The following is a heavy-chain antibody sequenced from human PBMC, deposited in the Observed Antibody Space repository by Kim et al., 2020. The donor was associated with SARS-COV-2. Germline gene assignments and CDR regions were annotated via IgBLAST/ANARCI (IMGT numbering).Heavy chain of an antibody. CDR2: ISGIDGRT. J-gene: IGHJ6*02. V-gene: IGHV3-23*01. CDR1: GFTFSSYA. D-gene: IGHD3-3*01. CDR3: ATGSATYNYGIDG. Sequence: GGSLRLSCGASGFTFSSYAMTWVRQAPGKGLEWVSAISGIDGRTYYADSVQGRFTISRDNSKNTLYLQMNSLRAEDTSVYYCATGSATYNYGIDGWGQGT.